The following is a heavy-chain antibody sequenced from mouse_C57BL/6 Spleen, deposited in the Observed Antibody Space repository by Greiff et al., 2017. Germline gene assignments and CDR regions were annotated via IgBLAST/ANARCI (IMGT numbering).Heavy chain of an antibody. V-gene: IGHV1-52*01. CDR2: IDPSDSET. CDR3: ARQGYGSSYWYFDV. Sequence: QVQLQQPGAELVRPGSSVKLSCKASGYTFTSYWMHWVKQRPIQGLEWIGNIDPSDSETHYNQKFKDKATLTVDKSSSTAYMQLSSLTSEDSAVYYYARQGYGSSYWYFDVWGTGTTVTVSS. D-gene: IGHD1-1*01. J-gene: IGHJ1*03. CDR1: GYTFTSYW.